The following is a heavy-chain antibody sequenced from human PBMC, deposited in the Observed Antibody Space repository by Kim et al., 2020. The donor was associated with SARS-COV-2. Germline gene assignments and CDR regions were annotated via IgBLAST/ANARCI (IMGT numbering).Heavy chain of an antibody. Sequence: SQTLSLTCAISGDSISNKSVAWYWIRQSPSRGLEWLGRTSYSSNWDTDFAVSVKSRINVNPDTSQNHCSLQLNSVTPEDTAVYYCARGYKYALDYWGQRTLITVSS. CDR3: ARGYKYALDY. CDR1: GDSISNKSVA. CDR2: TSYSSNWDT. V-gene: IGHV6-1*01. D-gene: IGHD2-8*01. J-gene: IGHJ4*02.